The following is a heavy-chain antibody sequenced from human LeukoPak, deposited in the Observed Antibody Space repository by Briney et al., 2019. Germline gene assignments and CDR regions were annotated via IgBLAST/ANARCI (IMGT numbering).Heavy chain of an antibody. V-gene: IGHV3-23*01. CDR2: SGSTT. Sequence: GESLKISCAASGFTFSSYWMTWVRQAPGKGLEWVSSSGSTTDYSDSVKGRFTISRDNSKNTLYLQMNSLRADDTAVYYCTRDSSYGDYSTAFDYWGQGALVTVSS. CDR3: TRDSSYGDYSTAFDY. CDR1: GFTFSSYW. J-gene: IGHJ4*02. D-gene: IGHD4-17*01.